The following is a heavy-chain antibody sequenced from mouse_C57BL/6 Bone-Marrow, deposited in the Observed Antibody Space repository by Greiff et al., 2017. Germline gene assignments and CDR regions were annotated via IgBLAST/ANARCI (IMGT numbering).Heavy chain of an antibody. V-gene: IGHV1-76*01. CDR2: IYPGSGNT. D-gene: IGHD2-1*01. CDR3: AKVDGNYAFDY. J-gene: IGHJ2*01. Sequence: VQLQQSGAELVRPGASVKLSCKASGYTFTDYYINWVKQRPGQGLEWIARIYPGSGNTYSNEKFKGKATLTAEKSSSTAYMQLSSLTSEDSAVYFCAKVDGNYAFDYWGQGTTLTVSS. CDR1: GYTFTDYY.